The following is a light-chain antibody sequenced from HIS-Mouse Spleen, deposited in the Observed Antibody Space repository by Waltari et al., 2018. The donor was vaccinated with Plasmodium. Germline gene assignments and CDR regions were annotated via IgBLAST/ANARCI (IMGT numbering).Light chain of an antibody. Sequence: EIGMTQSPATLSVSPGERATLSCRASQSVSSNLAWYQHKPGQAPRLLIYGASPRATGIPARFSGSGSGTEFTLTISSLQSEDFAVYYCQKYNNWSFTFGPGTKVDIK. CDR3: QKYNNWSFT. CDR2: GAS. V-gene: IGKV3-15*01. CDR1: QSVSSN. J-gene: IGKJ3*01.